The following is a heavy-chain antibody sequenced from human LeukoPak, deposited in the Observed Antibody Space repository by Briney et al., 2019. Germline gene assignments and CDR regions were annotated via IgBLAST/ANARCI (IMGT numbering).Heavy chain of an antibody. D-gene: IGHD3-16*02. CDR1: GFSFSSYS. V-gene: IGHV3-21*01. CDR3: ARDDDYIWGSYRYTVDAFDI. Sequence: GGSLRLSCAASGFSFSSYSMNWVRQAPGKGLEWVSSISISSSYILYADSVKGRFTISRDNAKNSLYLQMNSLRAENTAVYYCARDDDYIWGSYRYTVDAFDIWGQGTMVTVSS. CDR2: ISISSSYI. J-gene: IGHJ3*02.